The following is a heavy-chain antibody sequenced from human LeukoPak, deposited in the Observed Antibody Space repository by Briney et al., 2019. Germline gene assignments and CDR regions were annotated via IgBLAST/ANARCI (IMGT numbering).Heavy chain of an antibody. CDR2: ISYDGSDK. D-gene: IGHD3-22*01. Sequence: GGSLRLSCAASGFTLSSYGMHWVRQAPGKGLEWVAVISYDGSDKYYADSVKGRFTISRDNSKNTLYLQMNSLRDEDTAVYYCARDPFRGSGYYYDYWGQGTLVTVSS. CDR1: GFTLSSYG. CDR3: ARDPFRGSGYYYDY. V-gene: IGHV3-30*03. J-gene: IGHJ4*02.